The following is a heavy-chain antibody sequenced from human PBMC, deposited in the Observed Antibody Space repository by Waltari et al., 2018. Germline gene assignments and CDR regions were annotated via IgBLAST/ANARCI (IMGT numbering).Heavy chain of an antibody. CDR1: GFTFSSYW. V-gene: IGHV3-74*01. CDR2: INSDGSST. D-gene: IGHD6-13*01. Sequence: EVQLVESGGGLVQPGGSLRLSCAASGFTFSSYWMHWVRQAPGKGLVWVSRINSDGSSTSYADSVKGRFTISRDNAKNTLYLQMNSLRAEDTAVYYCAGDRKGQQLIPFYYWGQGTLVTVSS. J-gene: IGHJ4*02. CDR3: AGDRKGQQLIPFYY.